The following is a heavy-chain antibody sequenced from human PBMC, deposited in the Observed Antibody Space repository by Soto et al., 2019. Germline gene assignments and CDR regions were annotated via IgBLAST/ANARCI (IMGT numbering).Heavy chain of an antibody. CDR2: ISSESHTI. J-gene: IGHJ3*02. V-gene: IGHV3-48*02. CDR1: GFPFSKCS. CDR3: ARDGVGVSLGDAFDI. Sequence: EVQLVESGGGLVQPGGSLRLSCAVSGFPFSKCSMNWVRQAPGKGLEWVSFISSESHTIYYADSVKGRFSISRDNDQNSLYLQMSSLRDEDTAVYYCARDGVGVSLGDAFDIWGQGTMVTVSS. D-gene: IGHD3-10*01.